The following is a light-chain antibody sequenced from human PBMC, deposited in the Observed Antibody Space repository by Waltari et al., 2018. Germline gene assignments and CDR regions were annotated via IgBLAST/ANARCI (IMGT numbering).Light chain of an antibody. J-gene: IGKJ5*01. CDR1: QSVGTK. Sequence: EIVMTQSPVTLSVSPGERATLSCRASQSVGTKLAWYQQKPGQAPRLLIYGASTRATGIAARFSGSGSGTEFTLTISSLQSEDFAAYYCQQFDSFPPTFGQGTRLEIK. CDR3: QQFDSFPPT. CDR2: GAS. V-gene: IGKV3-15*01.